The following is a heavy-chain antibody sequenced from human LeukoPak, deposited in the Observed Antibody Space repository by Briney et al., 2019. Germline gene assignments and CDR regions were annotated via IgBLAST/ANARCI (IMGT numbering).Heavy chain of an antibody. CDR3: ARARGYSYGVFDY. D-gene: IGHD5-18*01. V-gene: IGHV4-34*01. CDR1: GGSFSGFY. J-gene: IGHJ4*02. CDR2: INHSGST. Sequence: SETLSLTCAVYGGSFSGFYWNWIRQPPGKGLEWIGEINHSGSTNYNPSLKSRLTISVDTSKNQFSLKLNSVTAADTAVYYCARARGYSYGVFDYWGQGTLVTVSS.